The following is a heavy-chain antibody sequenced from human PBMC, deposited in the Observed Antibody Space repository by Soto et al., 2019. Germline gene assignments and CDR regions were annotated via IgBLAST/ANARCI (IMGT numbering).Heavy chain of an antibody. CDR2: IIPILNSP. V-gene: IGHV1-69*01. CDR1: GGTFGSYA. Sequence: QVQLVQSGAEVKKPGSSVKVSCKASGGTFGSYAITWVRRAPGQGLEWLGGIIPILNSPAYAQKFQARVVITADEITNTAYMELISLRFDDTAVYYCAREAPYCTSATCPKFYDMDVWGQGTTVTVAS. J-gene: IGHJ6*02. D-gene: IGHD2-2*01. CDR3: AREAPYCTSATCPKFYDMDV.